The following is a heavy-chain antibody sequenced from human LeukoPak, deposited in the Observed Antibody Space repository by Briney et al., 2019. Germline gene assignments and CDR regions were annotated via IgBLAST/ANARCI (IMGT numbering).Heavy chain of an antibody. J-gene: IGHJ4*02. CDR1: GGSINNYY. Sequence: PSETLSLTCTVSGGSINNYYWTWIRQPPGKGLEGIGYVYYTGSTYYDPSLKSRVTISVDSSKNQFSLKLNSVTAADTAVYYCARDSSTVTTRHFDYWGQGTLVTVSS. V-gene: IGHV4-59*01. CDR2: VYYTGST. CDR3: ARDSSTVTTRHFDY. D-gene: IGHD4-17*01.